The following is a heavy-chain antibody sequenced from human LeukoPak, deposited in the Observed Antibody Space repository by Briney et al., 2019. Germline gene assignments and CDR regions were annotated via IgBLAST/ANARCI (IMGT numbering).Heavy chain of an antibody. J-gene: IGHJ2*01. Sequence: GGSLRLSCAASGFAFNTYGMHWVRQAPGKGPEWVAFIGFDGNNEYYGDSVKGRFTISRDNSKNTLYLQMNSLRGGDTAVYYCAKDQLGQQKLSWYFDLWGRGTLVTVSS. CDR3: AKDQLGQQKLSWYFDL. V-gene: IGHV3-30*02. CDR1: GFAFNTYG. D-gene: IGHD1/OR15-1a*01. CDR2: IGFDGNNE.